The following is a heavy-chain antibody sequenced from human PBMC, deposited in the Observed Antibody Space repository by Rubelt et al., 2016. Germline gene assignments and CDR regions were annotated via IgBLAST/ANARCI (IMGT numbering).Heavy chain of an antibody. CDR3: ADSGYCSSGRCYTGWFDR. V-gene: IGHV2-5*02. D-gene: IGHD2-15*01. J-gene: IGHJ5*02. CDR2: VYWDDDK. Sequence: QITLKESGPTLVRPTQTLTLTCTFSGFSLSSSGVGVGWIRQPPGKAPEWLALVYWDDDKRFTPSLKSRLTITKDTSKNQVVLTMTNMDPGDTATDDCADSGYCSSGRCYTGWFDRWGQGSLVTVSS. CDR1: GFSLSSSGVG.